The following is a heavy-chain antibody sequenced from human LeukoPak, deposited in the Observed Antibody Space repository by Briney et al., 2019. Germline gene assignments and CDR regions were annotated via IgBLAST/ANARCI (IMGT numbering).Heavy chain of an antibody. V-gene: IGHV4-30-4*08. CDR1: GGSISSGDYY. Sequence: SQTLSLTCTVSGGSISSGDYYWSWIRHPPGKGLEWIGYIYYSGSTYYNPSLKSRVTISVDTSKNQFSLKLSSVTAADTAVYYCASTTIFGVVTDDNWFDPWGQGTLVTVSS. CDR2: IYYSGST. CDR3: ASTTIFGVVTDDNWFDP. D-gene: IGHD3-3*01. J-gene: IGHJ5*02.